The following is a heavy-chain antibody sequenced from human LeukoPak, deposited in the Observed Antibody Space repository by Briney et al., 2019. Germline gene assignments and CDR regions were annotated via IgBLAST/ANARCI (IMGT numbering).Heavy chain of an antibody. Sequence: GGSLRLSCAASGFTFSSYSMNWVRQAPGKGLEWVSSISSSSSYIYYADSVKGRFTISRDNAKNSLYLQMNSLRAEDTAVYYCARDGGIVGATVDAFDIWGQGTMVTVSS. CDR2: ISSSSSYI. D-gene: IGHD1-26*01. V-gene: IGHV3-21*01. J-gene: IGHJ3*02. CDR3: ARDGGIVGATVDAFDI. CDR1: GFTFSSYS.